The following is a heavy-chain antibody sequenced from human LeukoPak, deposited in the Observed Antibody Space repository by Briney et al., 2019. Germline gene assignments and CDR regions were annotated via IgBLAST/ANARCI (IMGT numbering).Heavy chain of an antibody. J-gene: IGHJ6*04. CDR3: AKDEYSSSWYYYYYGMDV. Sequence: GGSLRLSCAASGFTFSSYGMRWVRQAPGKGLEWVAVISYDGSNKYYADSVKGRFTISRDNSKNTLYLQMNSLRAEDTAVYYCAKDEYSSSWYYYYYGMDVWGKGTTVTVSS. CDR1: GFTFSSYG. CDR2: ISYDGSNK. V-gene: IGHV3-30*18. D-gene: IGHD6-13*01.